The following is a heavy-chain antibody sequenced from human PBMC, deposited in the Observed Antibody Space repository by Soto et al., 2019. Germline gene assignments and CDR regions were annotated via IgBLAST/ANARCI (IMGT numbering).Heavy chain of an antibody. Sequence: QITLKESGPTLVKPTQTLTLTCTFSGFSLSTSGVGVGWIRQPPGKALEWLALIYWDDDKRYSPSLKSRLTIPKDTSKNQVVLTMTNMDPVDTATYYCAHGEYSSSSFFFDIWGQGTMVTVSS. CDR1: GFSLSTSGVG. J-gene: IGHJ3*02. D-gene: IGHD6-6*01. V-gene: IGHV2-5*02. CDR2: IYWDDDK. CDR3: AHGEYSSSSFFFDI.